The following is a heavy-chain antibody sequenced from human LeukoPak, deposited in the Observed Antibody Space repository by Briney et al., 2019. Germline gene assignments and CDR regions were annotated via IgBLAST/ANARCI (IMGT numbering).Heavy chain of an antibody. J-gene: IGHJ6*02. V-gene: IGHV3-74*01. D-gene: IGHD1-26*01. Sequence: GGSLRLSCAASGFTFSSYWMHWVRQAPGKGLVWVSRINSDGSSTSYADSVKGRFTISRDNAKNSLYLQMNSLRAEDTALYYCAKDTGTGGARGYGMDVWGQGTTVTVSS. CDR2: INSDGSST. CDR3: AKDTGTGGARGYGMDV. CDR1: GFTFSSYW.